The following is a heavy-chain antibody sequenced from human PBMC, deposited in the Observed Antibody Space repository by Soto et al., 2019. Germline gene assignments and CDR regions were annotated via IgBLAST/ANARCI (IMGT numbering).Heavy chain of an antibody. CDR3: ARPYYDSSGPGSRFDP. D-gene: IGHD3-22*01. J-gene: IGHJ5*02. V-gene: IGHV1-8*01. CDR2: MNPNSGNT. CDR1: GYTFTSYD. Sequence: ASVKVSCKAPGYTFTSYDINWVRQATGQGLEWMGWMNPNSGNTGYAQKFQGRVTMTRNTSISTAYMELSSLRSEDTAVYYCARPYYDSSGPGSRFDPWGQGTLVTVSS.